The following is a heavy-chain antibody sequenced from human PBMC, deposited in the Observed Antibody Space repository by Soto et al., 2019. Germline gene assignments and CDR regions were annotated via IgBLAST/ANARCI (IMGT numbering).Heavy chain of an antibody. D-gene: IGHD3-16*01. CDR2: VFYTGSP. CDR1: GASINSNVHY. Sequence: SQTLSLTCTVSGASINSNVHYWGLVPQSPGKGLEWIASVFYTGSPYHDPSLESRVSISVDTSDNQFSLKVTSVTAADTGIYYCARHPFGGYAFDSWGQGTLVTVSS. J-gene: IGHJ4*02. V-gene: IGHV4-39*01. CDR3: ARHPFGGYAFDS.